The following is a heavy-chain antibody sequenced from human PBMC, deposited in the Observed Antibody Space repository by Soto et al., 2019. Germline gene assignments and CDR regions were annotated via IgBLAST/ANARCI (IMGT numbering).Heavy chain of an antibody. Sequence: ASVKVSCKASGGTFSSYTISWVRQAPGQGLEWMGRIIPILGIANYAQKFQGRVTITADKSTSTAYMELSSLRSEDTAVYYCARDSRGSHDAFDIWGQGTMVTVSS. CDR1: GGTFSSYT. CDR2: IIPILGIA. J-gene: IGHJ3*02. CDR3: ARDSRGSHDAFDI. V-gene: IGHV1-69*04.